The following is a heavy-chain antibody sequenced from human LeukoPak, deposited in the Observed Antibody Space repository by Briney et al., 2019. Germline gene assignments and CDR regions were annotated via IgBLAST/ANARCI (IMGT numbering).Heavy chain of an antibody. CDR2: ISYDGSNK. V-gene: IGHV3-30-3*01. CDR1: GFTFSSYA. Sequence: PGGSLRLSCAASGFTFSSYAMHWVRQAPGKGLEWVAVISYDGSNKYYADSVKGRFTISRDNSKNTLYLQMNSLRAEDTAVYYCAKDKAAAGRIYYYYYMDVWGKGTTVTVSS. D-gene: IGHD6-13*01. CDR3: AKDKAAAGRIYYYYYMDV. J-gene: IGHJ6*03.